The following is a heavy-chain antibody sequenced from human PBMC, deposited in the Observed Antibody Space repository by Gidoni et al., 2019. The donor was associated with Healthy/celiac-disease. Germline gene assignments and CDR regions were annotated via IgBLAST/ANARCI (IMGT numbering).Heavy chain of an antibody. Sequence: GSISSYYWSWIRQPPGKGLEWIGYIYSIGSTNYNPSLKSRVTISVDTSKNQFSLKLSSVTAADTDVDYCARGHSYNWNYLLWGQGTLVTVSS. J-gene: IGHJ4*02. CDR3: ARGHSYNWNYLL. V-gene: IGHV4-59*01. D-gene: IGHD1-7*01. CDR2: IYSIGST. CDR1: GSISSYY.